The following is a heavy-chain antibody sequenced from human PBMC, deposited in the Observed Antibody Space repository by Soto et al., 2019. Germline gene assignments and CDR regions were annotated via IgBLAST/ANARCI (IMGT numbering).Heavy chain of an antibody. Sequence: SETLSLTCAVYGGSFSGYYWSWIRQPPGKGLEWIGEINHSGSTNYNPSLKSRVTISVDTSKNQFSLKLSSVTAADTAVYYCARGPQLNFTTPRGIVVVPAGRWFDPWGQGTLVTVSS. J-gene: IGHJ5*02. V-gene: IGHV4-34*01. CDR2: INHSGST. D-gene: IGHD2-2*01. CDR3: ARGPQLNFTTPRGIVVVPAGRWFDP. CDR1: GGSFSGYY.